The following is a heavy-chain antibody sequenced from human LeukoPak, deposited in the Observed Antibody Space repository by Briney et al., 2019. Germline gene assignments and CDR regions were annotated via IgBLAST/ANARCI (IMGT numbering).Heavy chain of an antibody. D-gene: IGHD6-19*01. CDR3: ARLGYGGSGWYFDY. CDR1: GFTFSSYG. CDR2: IWYDGSNK. V-gene: IGHV3-33*01. Sequence: GGSLRLSCAASGFTFSSYGMRWVRQAPGKGLEWVAVIWYDGSNKYYADSVKGRFTISRDNSKNTLYLQMNSLRAEDTAVYYCARLGYGGSGWYFDYWGQGTLVTVSS. J-gene: IGHJ4*02.